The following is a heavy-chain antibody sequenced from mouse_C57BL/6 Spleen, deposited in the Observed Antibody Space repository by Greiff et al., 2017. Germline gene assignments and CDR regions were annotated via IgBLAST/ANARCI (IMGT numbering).Heavy chain of an antibody. CDR3: ARDSTVVVFDY. V-gene: IGHV3-6*01. J-gene: IGHJ2*01. CDR2: ISYDGSN. Sequence: DVQLQESGPGLVKPSQSLSLTCSVTGYSITSGYYWNWIRQFPGNKLEWMGYISYDGSNNYNPSLKNRISITRDTSKNQFFLKLNSVTTEDTATYYCARDSTVVVFDYWGQGTTLTVSS. D-gene: IGHD1-1*01. CDR1: GYSITSGYY.